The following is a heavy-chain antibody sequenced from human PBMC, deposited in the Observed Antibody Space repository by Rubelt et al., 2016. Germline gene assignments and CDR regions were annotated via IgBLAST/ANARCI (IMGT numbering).Heavy chain of an antibody. CDR1: GGSISSGGYY. CDR3: ARTFKHIVVVPAADY. CDR2: IYYSGST. Sequence: QVQLQESGPGLVKPSQTLSLTCTVSGGSISSGGYYWSWIRQHPGKGLEWIGSIYYSGSTYYNPSLKSRVTISVDTSKNQFSLKLSSVTAADTAVYYCARTFKHIVVVPAADYWGQGTLVTVSS. V-gene: IGHV4-39*07. J-gene: IGHJ4*02. D-gene: IGHD2-2*01.